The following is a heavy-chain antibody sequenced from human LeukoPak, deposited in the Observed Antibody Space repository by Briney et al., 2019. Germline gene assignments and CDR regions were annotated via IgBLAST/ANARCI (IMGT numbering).Heavy chain of an antibody. CDR1: GYSISSGFY. V-gene: IGHV4-38-2*02. CDR2: VHYSGNT. J-gene: IGHJ3*02. CDR3: ARDLTGINKAFDI. D-gene: IGHD1-14*01. Sequence: SETLSLTCTVSGYSISSGFYWGWIRQPPGKGLEWIASVHYSGNTFYNPSLKSRVTISVDTSANQFSLKLSFVTAADTAVYYCARDLTGINKAFDIWGQGTMVTVSS.